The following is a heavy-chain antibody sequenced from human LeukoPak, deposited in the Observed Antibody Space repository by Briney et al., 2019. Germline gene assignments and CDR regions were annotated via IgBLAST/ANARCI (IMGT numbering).Heavy chain of an antibody. CDR2: IDPSDSYT. CDR1: GYSFTSYW. J-gene: IGHJ4*02. CDR3: ARDGGQWLVSKYY. V-gene: IGHV5-10-1*01. D-gene: IGHD6-19*01. Sequence: RGESLKISCKGSGYSFTSYWISWVRQMPGKGLEWMGRIDPSDSYTNYSPSFQGHVTISADKSISTAYLQWSSLKASDTAMYYCARDGGQWLVSKYYWGQGTLVTVSS.